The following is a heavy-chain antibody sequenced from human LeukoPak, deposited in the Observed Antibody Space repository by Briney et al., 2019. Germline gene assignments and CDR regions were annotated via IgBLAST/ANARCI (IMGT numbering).Heavy chain of an antibody. CDR1: GDSVSSNSAA. CDR2: TYYRSKWYN. D-gene: IGHD2-2*02. CDR3: ARDGIVVVPAAIIYYYYGMDV. Sequence: SQTLSLTCAISGDSVSSNSAAWSWIRQSPSRGLEWLGRTYYRSKWYNDYAVSVKSRITINPDTSKNQFSLQLNSVTPEDTAVYYCARDGIVVVPAAIIYYYYGMDVWGQGTTVTVSS. V-gene: IGHV6-1*01. J-gene: IGHJ6*02.